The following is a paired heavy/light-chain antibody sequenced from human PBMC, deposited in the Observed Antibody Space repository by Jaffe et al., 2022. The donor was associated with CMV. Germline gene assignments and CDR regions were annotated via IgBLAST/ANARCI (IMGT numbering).Light chain of an antibody. V-gene: IGKV3-20*01. CDR3: QHYGNSPRYT. J-gene: IGKJ2*01. CDR2: AAS. CDR1: QSIGSTY. Sequence: EIVLTQSPGTLSLSPGERATLSCRASQSIGSTYFAWYQQKPGQAPRLLIYAASYRATGIPDRFSGSGSGTDFTLTISSLEPEDFAVYYCQHYGNSPRYTFGQGTNLEIK.
Heavy chain of an antibody. CDR2: ISAGGDRT. V-gene: IGHV3-23*01. CDR3: AKGSGYYGTSYWFDP. J-gene: IGHJ5*02. D-gene: IGHD3-22*01. Sequence: EVQLLESGGGLVQPGGSLRLSCAASGFTFNSYVINWVRQAPGKGLEWVSEISAGGDRTYYADFVKGRFTISRDNSKNTLYLQMNNLRVEDTAVYYCAKGSGYYGTSYWFDPWGQGTLVTVSS. CDR1: GFTFNSYV.